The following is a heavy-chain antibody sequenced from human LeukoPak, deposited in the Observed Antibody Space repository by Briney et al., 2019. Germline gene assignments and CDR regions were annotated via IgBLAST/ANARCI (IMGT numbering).Heavy chain of an antibody. CDR1: GGSSSSYY. V-gene: IGHV4-59*08. Sequence: SETLSLTCTGAGGSSSSYYWSWIRQPPGKGLEWIGYIYYSGSTNDNPSLKSRVTISVHTSKNQFSLKLSSVTAADTAVYYCARSSYSSGSCHDYWGQGTLVTVPS. CDR2: IYYSGST. D-gene: IGHD3-22*01. J-gene: IGHJ4*02. CDR3: ARSSYSSGSCHDY.